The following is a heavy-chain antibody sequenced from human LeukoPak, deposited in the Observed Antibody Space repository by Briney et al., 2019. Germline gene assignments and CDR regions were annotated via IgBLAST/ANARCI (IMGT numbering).Heavy chain of an antibody. Sequence: PSETLSLTCTVSGASIRSISSDYWSWIRQPAGKGLEWIGRFYTSGNTNYNPSLKSRVTMSLDTSKNQFSLKLTSVTAADTAVYYCARHQRPGSAPAGTGYWGQGTLVTVSS. J-gene: IGHJ4*02. CDR2: FYTSGNT. CDR1: GASIRSISSDY. CDR3: ARHQRPGSAPAGTGY. D-gene: IGHD6-13*01. V-gene: IGHV4-4*07.